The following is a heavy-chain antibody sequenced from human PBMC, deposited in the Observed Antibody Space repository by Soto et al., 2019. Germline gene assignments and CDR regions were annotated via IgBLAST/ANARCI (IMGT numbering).Heavy chain of an antibody. D-gene: IGHD1-26*01. Sequence: QVQLQQWGAGLLKPSETLSLTCAVYGGSFSGYYWSWIRQPPGKGLEWIGEINHSGSTNYNPSLKXRXTXLVDTSQNQFSLKLSSVTAADTAVYYCARGRGSYYHWGQGTLVTVSS. CDR2: INHSGST. V-gene: IGHV4-34*01. J-gene: IGHJ5*02. CDR3: ARGRGSYYH. CDR1: GGSFSGYY.